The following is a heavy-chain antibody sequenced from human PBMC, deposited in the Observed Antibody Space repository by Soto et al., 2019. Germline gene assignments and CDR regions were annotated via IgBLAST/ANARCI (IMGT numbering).Heavy chain of an antibody. CDR3: ARHIRGITIFGVVSGEFDY. J-gene: IGHJ4*02. CDR2: IYYSGST. Sequence: SETLSLTCTVSGGSISSYYWSWIRQPPGKGLEWIGYIYYSGSTNYNPSLKSRVTISVDTSKNQFSLKLSSVTAADTAVYYCARHIRGITIFGVVSGEFDYWGQGTLVTVSS. V-gene: IGHV4-59*08. D-gene: IGHD3-3*01. CDR1: GGSISSYY.